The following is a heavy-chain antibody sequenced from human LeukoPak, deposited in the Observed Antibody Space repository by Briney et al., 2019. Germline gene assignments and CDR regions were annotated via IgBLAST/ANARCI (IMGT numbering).Heavy chain of an antibody. V-gene: IGHV3-15*01. CDR2: IKSKTDGGTT. CDR3: TTDNIKTIWFGELLDFDY. D-gene: IGHD3-10*01. Sequence: SGGSLRLSCAASGFTFSNAWMSWVRQAPGKGLEWVGRIKSKTDGGTTDYAAPVKGRFTISRDDSKNTLYLQMNSLKTEDTAVYYCTTDNIKTIWFGELLDFDYWGQGTLVTVSS. CDR1: GFTFSNAW. J-gene: IGHJ4*02.